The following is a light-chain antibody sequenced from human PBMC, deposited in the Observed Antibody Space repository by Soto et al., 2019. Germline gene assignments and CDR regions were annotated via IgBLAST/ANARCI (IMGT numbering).Light chain of an antibody. CDR3: QQIDGCPPRT. CDR2: GAS. Sequence: EVELSQSPDTLSASSGERGTISCRASQSSSSNLDWYQQKPGQAPKLLIYGASTRHTGVPPRFSGSGSGTDFTLTISSLQPEDFAVYYCQQIDGCPPRTFGQGRRLDI. V-gene: IGKV3-15*01. CDR1: QSSSSN. J-gene: IGKJ5*01.